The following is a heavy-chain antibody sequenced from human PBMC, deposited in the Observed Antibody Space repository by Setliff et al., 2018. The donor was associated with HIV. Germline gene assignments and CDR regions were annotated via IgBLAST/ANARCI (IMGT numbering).Heavy chain of an antibody. J-gene: IGHJ4*02. CDR3: ARSQPDTIFGVVTFDC. D-gene: IGHD3-3*01. Sequence: ASETLSLTCTVSGDSISSSGPGYYWGWVRQPPGGGLEWIGSVYYRGRTYYNPSLKSRVTISVDTSKNQLSLRLTSMAAADTAMYYCARSQPDTIFGVVTFDCWGQGKMVTVSS. CDR1: GDSISSSGPGYY. CDR2: VYYRGRT. V-gene: IGHV4-39*01.